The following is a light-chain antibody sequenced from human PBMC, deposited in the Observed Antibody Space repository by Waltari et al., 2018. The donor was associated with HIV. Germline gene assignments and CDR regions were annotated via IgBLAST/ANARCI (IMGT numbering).Light chain of an antibody. CDR2: GAS. CDR3: QQYDTSPVT. V-gene: IGKV3-20*01. J-gene: IGKJ1*01. CDR1: QSVTSNY. Sequence: EIVLTQSPGTLSLSPGAIATISCRASQSVTSNYLAWYQQKPGQAPRLLIYGASSRASGVPDRFSGSGSGTDFTLTISRLEPEDFAVYYCQQYDTSPVTFGQGTKVEI.